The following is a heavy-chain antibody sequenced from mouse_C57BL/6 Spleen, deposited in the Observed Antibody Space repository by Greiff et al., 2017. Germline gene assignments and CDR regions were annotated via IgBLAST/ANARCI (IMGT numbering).Heavy chain of an antibody. Sequence: QVQLQQSGAELVRPGTSVKMSCKASGYTFTNYWIGWAKQRPGHGLEWIGDIYPGGGYTNYNEKFKGKATLTADKSSSTAYMQFSSLTSEDSAIYYCARFGGNYGDAMDYWGQGTSVTVSS. CDR3: ARFGGNYGDAMDY. CDR1: GYTFTNYW. CDR2: IYPGGGYT. V-gene: IGHV1-63*01. D-gene: IGHD2-1*01. J-gene: IGHJ4*01.